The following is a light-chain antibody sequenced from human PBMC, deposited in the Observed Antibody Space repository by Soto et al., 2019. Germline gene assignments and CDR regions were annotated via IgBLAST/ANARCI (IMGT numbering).Light chain of an antibody. V-gene: IGLV2-14*01. Sequence: LTQPPSASGSPGQSVAISCAGTSNDGGGYDYVSWFQVHPGKAPKLIIYEVNNRPSGVSNRFSGSKSGNTASLTISGLQAEDEADYYCSSYTSTYVFGTGTKVTV. CDR2: EVN. CDR1: SNDGGGYDY. J-gene: IGLJ1*01. CDR3: SSYTSTYV.